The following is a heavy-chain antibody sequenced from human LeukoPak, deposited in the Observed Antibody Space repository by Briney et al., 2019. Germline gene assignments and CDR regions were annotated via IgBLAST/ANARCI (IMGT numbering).Heavy chain of an antibody. CDR3: ARDNSVGDVAWWFDP. J-gene: IGHJ5*02. CDR2: INPSGSST. CDR1: GYSFTSHY. V-gene: IGHV1-46*01. Sequence: ASVKVSCKASGYSFTSHYMHWVRQAPGQGPEWLGLINPSGSSTLYAQKFQGRVTMTRDMSTTTDYMELSSLRSEDTAVYYCARDNSVGDVAWWFDPWGQGTLVTVSS. D-gene: IGHD1-26*01.